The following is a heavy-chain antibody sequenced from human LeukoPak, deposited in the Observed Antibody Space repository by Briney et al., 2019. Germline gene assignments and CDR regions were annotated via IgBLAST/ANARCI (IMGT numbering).Heavy chain of an antibody. CDR1: GGSMRNYY. D-gene: IGHD2-2*01. J-gene: IGHJ5*01. CDR3: AREDGFCNSTNCHNWFDS. CDR2: IYYSGST. Sequence: NPSETLSLTCTVSGGSMRNYYWSWIRQSPGKGLEWIGCIYYSGSTAYNPSLKSRVIISVDTSKNQFSLILSSVTAADTAVYYCAREDGFCNSTNCHNWFDSWGQGTLVTVSS. V-gene: IGHV4-59*01.